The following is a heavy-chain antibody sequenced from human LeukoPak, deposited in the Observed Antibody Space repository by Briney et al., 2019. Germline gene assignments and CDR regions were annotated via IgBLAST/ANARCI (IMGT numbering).Heavy chain of an antibody. CDR3: ARGGGGYDFYAFDY. Sequence: PSETLSLTCNVSGASIRSGDHYWSWLRQPPGKGLEWIGYIYSGSLYYSPSLKGRLTISVDTSKNQFSLKLSSVTAADTAIYYCARGGGGYDFYAFDYWGQGALVAVSS. D-gene: IGHD3/OR15-3a*01. J-gene: IGHJ4*02. CDR1: GASIRSGDHY. CDR2: IYSGSL. V-gene: IGHV4-30-4*01.